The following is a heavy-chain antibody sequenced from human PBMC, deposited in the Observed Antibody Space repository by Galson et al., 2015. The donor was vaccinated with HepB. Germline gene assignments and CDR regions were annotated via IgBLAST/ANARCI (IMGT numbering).Heavy chain of an antibody. CDR2: IFYSGST. CDR3: AATPGYDYGSGFGP. CDR1: GGSINNYY. J-gene: IGHJ5*02. Sequence: ETLSLTCTVSGGSINNYYWSWIRQPPGKGLEWIGYIFYSGSTHYNPSLESRVTISVDTSKNQFSLKLTSVTAADTAVYYCAATPGYDYGSGFGPWSQGTLVTVSS. D-gene: IGHD3-10*01. V-gene: IGHV4-59*08.